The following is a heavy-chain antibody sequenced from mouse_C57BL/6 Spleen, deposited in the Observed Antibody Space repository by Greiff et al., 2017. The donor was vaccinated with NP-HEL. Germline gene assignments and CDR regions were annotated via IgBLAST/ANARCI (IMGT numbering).Heavy chain of an antibody. J-gene: IGHJ2*01. Sequence: QVQLKQPGAELVKPGASVKLSCKASGYTFTSYWMHWVKQRPGQGLEWIGMIHPNSGSTNYNEKFKSKATLTVDKSSSTAYMQLSSLTSEDSAVYYCARPPLYYDYSYYFDYWGQGTTLTVSS. D-gene: IGHD2-4*01. CDR1: GYTFTSYW. CDR3: ARPPLYYDYSYYFDY. V-gene: IGHV1-64*01. CDR2: IHPNSGST.